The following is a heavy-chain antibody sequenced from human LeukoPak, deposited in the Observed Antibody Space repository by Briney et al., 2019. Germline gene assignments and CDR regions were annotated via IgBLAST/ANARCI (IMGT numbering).Heavy chain of an antibody. Sequence: PSETLSLTCTVSADSINNYYCNWIRQPAGKGLEWLGRTHAGGSTDHNPSLKGRVSMSVDTPGTIFSLNLFSVTAADTAVYYCARELPLRRVDYFHGSGRSFDLWGRGTLVAVSS. J-gene: IGHJ2*01. CDR2: THAGGST. V-gene: IGHV4-4*07. CDR3: ARELPLRRVDYFHGSGRSFDL. D-gene: IGHD3-10*01. CDR1: ADSINNYY.